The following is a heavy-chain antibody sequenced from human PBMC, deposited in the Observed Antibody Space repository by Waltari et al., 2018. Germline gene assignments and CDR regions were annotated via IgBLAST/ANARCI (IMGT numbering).Heavy chain of an antibody. D-gene: IGHD2-2*01. J-gene: IGHJ4*02. CDR1: GYSISSGYY. CDR3: ARGSPAAAIIFDY. V-gene: IGHV4-38-2*01. CDR2: IYHSGST. Sequence: QVQLQESGPGLVKPSETLSLTCAVSGYSISSGYYWGWIRQPPGKGLEWIGSIYHSGSTYYNPSLKSRVTISVDTSKNQFSLKLSSVTAADTAVYYCARGSPAAAIIFDYWGQGTLVTVSS.